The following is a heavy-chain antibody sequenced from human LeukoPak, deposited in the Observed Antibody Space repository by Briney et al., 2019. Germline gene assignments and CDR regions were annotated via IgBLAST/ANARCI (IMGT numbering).Heavy chain of an antibody. D-gene: IGHD3-22*01. Sequence: PSETLSLTCTVSGGSISGYHWNWIRQPPGKGLEWIGYIYYSGTTNSNPSLESRVTISVDTSKNQFSLKLSSVTAADTAVYYCARDVGDSSGYYPLYFDYWGQGTLVTVSS. CDR1: GGSISGYH. V-gene: IGHV4-59*01. CDR3: ARDVGDSSGYYPLYFDY. CDR2: IYYSGTT. J-gene: IGHJ4*02.